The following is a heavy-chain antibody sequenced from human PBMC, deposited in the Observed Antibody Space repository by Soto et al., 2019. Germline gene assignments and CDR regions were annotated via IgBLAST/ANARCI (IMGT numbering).Heavy chain of an antibody. J-gene: IGHJ4*02. CDR3: ARDSVGATSLDY. V-gene: IGHV1-69*06. CDR2: IIPIFGTA. CDR1: GGTFSSYA. D-gene: IGHD1-26*01. Sequence: SVKVSCKASGGTFSSYAISWVRQAPGQGLEWMGGIIPIFGTANYAQKFQGRVTITADKSTSTAYMELSSLRSEDTAVYYCARDSVGATSLDYWGQGTLVTVSS.